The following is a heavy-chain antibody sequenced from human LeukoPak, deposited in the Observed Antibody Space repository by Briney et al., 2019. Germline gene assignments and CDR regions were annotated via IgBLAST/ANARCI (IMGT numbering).Heavy chain of an antibody. CDR2: MWYDGSNK. D-gene: IGHD6-13*01. CDR3: ARGSGSSWYGYYGMDV. J-gene: IGHJ6*02. V-gene: IGHV3-33*01. CDR1: GFTFSSYG. Sequence: PGRSLRLSCAASGFTFSSYGMHWVRQAPGKGLEWVAVMWYDGSNKYYADSVKGRFTISRDNSKNTLYLQMNSLRAEDTAVYYCARGSGSSWYGYYGMDVWGQGTTVTVSS.